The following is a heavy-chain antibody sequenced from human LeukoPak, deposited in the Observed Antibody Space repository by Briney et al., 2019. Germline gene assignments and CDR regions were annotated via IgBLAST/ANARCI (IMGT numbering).Heavy chain of an antibody. CDR3: ATTRYCSSTSCSVDY. V-gene: IGHV4-34*01. CDR2: INHSGST. J-gene: IGHJ4*02. CDR1: GGSFSGYY. Sequence: SETLSLTCAVYGGSFSGYYWSWIRQPPGKGLEWIGEINHSGSTNYNPSLKSRVTISVDTSKNQFSLKLSSVTAADTAVYYCATTRYCSSTSCSVDYWGQGTLVTVSS. D-gene: IGHD2-2*01.